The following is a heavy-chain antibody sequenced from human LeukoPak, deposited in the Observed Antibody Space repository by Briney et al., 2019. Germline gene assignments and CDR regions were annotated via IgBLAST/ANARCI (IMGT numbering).Heavy chain of an antibody. CDR1: GFTFSSYA. J-gene: IGHJ4*02. CDR3: AKGFSGSSPASFDY. V-gene: IGHV3-30-3*01. CDR2: ISYDGSNK. Sequence: GRSLRLSCAASGFTFSSYAMHWVRQAPGKGLEWVAVISYDGSNKYYADSVKGRFTISRDNSKNTLYLQMNSLRAEDTAVYYCAKGFSGSSPASFDYWGQGTLVTVSS. D-gene: IGHD6-6*01.